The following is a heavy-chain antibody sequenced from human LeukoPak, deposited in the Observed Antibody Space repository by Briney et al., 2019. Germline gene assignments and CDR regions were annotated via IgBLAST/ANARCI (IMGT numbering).Heavy chain of an antibody. D-gene: IGHD3-10*01. CDR2: IYFSGST. V-gene: IGHV4-61*08. Sequence: SETLSLTCTVSGGSVNSADYYWSWIRQPPGKGLEWIGYIYFSGSTNYSPSLKSRVTISVDTSKNQFSLKLSSVTAADTAVYYCARDVNGYYVDVWGQGTSVTVSS. J-gene: IGHJ6*02. CDR1: GGSVNSADYY. CDR3: ARDVNGYYVDV.